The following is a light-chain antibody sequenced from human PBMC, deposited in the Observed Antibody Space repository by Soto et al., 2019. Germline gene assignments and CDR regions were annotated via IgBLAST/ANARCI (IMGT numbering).Light chain of an antibody. CDR2: TNN. J-gene: IGLJ1*01. Sequence: QSVLTQPPSASGTPGQRVTSSCSGSSSNIGSNTVNWYQQLPGTAPNLLIFTNNQRPSGVPDRFSGSKSGTSASLAISGLQSEDEADYYCAAWDGSLNGRVFGTGTKVTVL. V-gene: IGLV1-44*01. CDR1: SSNIGSNT. CDR3: AAWDGSLNGRV.